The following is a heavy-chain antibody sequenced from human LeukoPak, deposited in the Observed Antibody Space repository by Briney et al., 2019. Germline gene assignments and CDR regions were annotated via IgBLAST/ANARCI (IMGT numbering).Heavy chain of an antibody. V-gene: IGHV3-30-3*01. CDR3: ARDRYFVWLLHH. D-gene: IGHD3-9*01. Sequence: GRSLRLSCAASGFTFSSYAMHWVRPAPGKGLEWVAVISYDGSNKYYADSVKGRFTISRDKSKNTVYLQMNSRRAEDTAVYYCARDRYFVWLLHHWGQGTLVTVSS. CDR1: GFTFSSYA. CDR2: ISYDGSNK. J-gene: IGHJ5*02.